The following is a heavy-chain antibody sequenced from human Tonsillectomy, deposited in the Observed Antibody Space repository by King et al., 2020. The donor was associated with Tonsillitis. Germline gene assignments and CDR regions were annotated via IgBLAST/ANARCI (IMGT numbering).Heavy chain of an antibody. V-gene: IGHV3-15*01. CDR2: IKRKTDGGTT. CDR1: GFTFSDAW. J-gene: IGHJ6*02. Sequence: VQLVESGGGLVKPGGSLRLSCAASGFTFSDAWMSWVRQTPGKGLEWVGRIKRKTDGGTTDYAAPGKGRYTISRDDSKNTLYLQMNSLKTKDTAAYYCTAAAYDSTAHYYYYYYGIDVWGQGTTVTVSS. D-gene: IGHD3-22*01. CDR3: TAAAYDSTAHYYYYYYGIDV.